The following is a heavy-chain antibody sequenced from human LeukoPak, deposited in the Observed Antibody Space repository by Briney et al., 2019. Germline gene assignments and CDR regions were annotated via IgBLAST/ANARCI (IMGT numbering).Heavy chain of an antibody. D-gene: IGHD6-19*01. CDR3: ARSVQWLPY. CDR2: ISGSGTTM. V-gene: IGHV3-48*03. Sequence: GGSLRLSCGASGFTFSSYEMNWLRQSPGKGLEGVSYISGSGTTMYYADSVKGRFTISRDNAKDSLYLQMNSLRAEDTAVYYCARSVQWLPYWGQGTLVTVSS. J-gene: IGHJ4*02. CDR1: GFTFSSYE.